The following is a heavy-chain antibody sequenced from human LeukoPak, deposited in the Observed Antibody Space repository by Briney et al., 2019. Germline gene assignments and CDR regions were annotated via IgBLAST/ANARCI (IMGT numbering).Heavy chain of an antibody. V-gene: IGHV3-48*01. CDR1: GFTFSSYS. J-gene: IGHJ6*02. CDR3: AKAVWFGEFDYYFFGLDV. D-gene: IGHD3-10*01. Sequence: GGSLRLSCAASGFTFSSYSMNWVRQAPGKGLEWVSYISSSSSTIYYADSVKGRFTFSRDNSKNTLYQQMNSLRPEDTALYYCAKAVWFGEFDYYFFGLDVSGQGTTVPVSS. CDR2: ISSSSSTI.